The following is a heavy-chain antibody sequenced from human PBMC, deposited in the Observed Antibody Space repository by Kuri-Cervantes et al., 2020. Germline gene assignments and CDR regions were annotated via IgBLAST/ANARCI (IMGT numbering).Heavy chain of an antibody. Sequence: GSLRLSCAVYGGSFSPFYWSWIRQPPGKGLEWIGDINHSGSTNYNPSLKSRVTISVDTSKNQFSLKLSSVTAADTAVYYCARGGRVRRDYGGKSIDYWGQGTLVTVS. J-gene: IGHJ4*02. D-gene: IGHD4-23*01. CDR1: GGSFSPFY. CDR3: ARGGRVRRDYGGKSIDY. CDR2: INHSGST. V-gene: IGHV4-34*01.